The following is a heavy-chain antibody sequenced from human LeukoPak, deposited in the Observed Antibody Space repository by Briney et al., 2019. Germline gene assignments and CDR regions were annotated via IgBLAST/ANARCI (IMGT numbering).Heavy chain of an antibody. V-gene: IGHV3-21*01. CDR1: GFTFSSYS. CDR3: ARTVEDGGYYFDY. J-gene: IGHJ4*02. CDR2: ISSSSSYI. D-gene: IGHD3-16*01. Sequence: GGSLRLSCAASGFTFSSYSMNWVRQAPGKGLEWVSSISSSSSYIYYADSVKGRFTISRDNAKNSLYLQMNSLRDEDTAVYYCARTVEDGGYYFDYWGQGTLVTVSS.